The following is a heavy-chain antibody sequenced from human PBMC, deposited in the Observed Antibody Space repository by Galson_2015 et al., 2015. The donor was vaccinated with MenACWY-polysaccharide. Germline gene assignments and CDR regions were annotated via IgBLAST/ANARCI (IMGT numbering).Heavy chain of an antibody. CDR1: GYTFTSYG. V-gene: IGHV1-18*01. Sequence: SCKASGYTFTSYGISWVRQAPGQGLEWMGWISAYNGNTNYAQKLQGRVTMTTDTSTSTAYMELRSLRSDDTAVYYCARVWFGELLGADFDYWGQGTLVTVSS. D-gene: IGHD3-10*01. J-gene: IGHJ4*02. CDR2: ISAYNGNT. CDR3: ARVWFGELLGADFDY.